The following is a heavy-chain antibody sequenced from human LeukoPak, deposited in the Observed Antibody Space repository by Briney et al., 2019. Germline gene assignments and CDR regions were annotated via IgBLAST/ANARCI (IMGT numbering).Heavy chain of an antibody. J-gene: IGHJ4*02. Sequence: SETLSLTCAVSGGSISSRSWWSWVRQAPGKGLEWIGEISHSENTNYNPSLKSRVTTSIDKSNNQFSLNLTSVTAAGTAVYYCARSDYIWGSYRVYDYWGQGTLVTVSS. CDR3: ARSDYIWGSYRVYDY. V-gene: IGHV4-4*02. CDR1: GGSISSRSW. D-gene: IGHD3-16*02. CDR2: ISHSENT.